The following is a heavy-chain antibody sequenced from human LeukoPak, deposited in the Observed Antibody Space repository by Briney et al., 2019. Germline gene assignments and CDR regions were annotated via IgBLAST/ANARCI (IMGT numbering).Heavy chain of an antibody. CDR2: ISSSSSYI. J-gene: IGHJ4*02. V-gene: IGHV3-21*01. D-gene: IGHD3-10*01. CDR3: ARVSLLAGNQYGSGSYDF. CDR1: GFTFSSYN. Sequence: GGSLRLSCAASGFTFSSYNLNWVRQAPGKGLEWVSAISSSSSYIYYADSAKGRFTISRDNAKSSLYLQMNSLRAEATAVYYCARVSLLAGNQYGSGSYDFWGQGTLVTVSS.